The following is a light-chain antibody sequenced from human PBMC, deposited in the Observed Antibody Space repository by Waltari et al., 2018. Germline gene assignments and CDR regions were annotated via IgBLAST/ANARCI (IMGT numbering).Light chain of an antibody. CDR3: SLYMGSGIWV. V-gene: IGLV8-61*01. CDR1: SGSLPTTSY. Sequence: QNVVTQEPSLLVDPGGTVTLTCTFSSGSLPTTSYATWYQQTPGQAPRTLVYKGNSRSSGVPDRFSGSILGNKAALTITGAQADDECDYYCSLYMGSGIWVFGGGTKLTVL. J-gene: IGLJ3*02. CDR2: KGN.